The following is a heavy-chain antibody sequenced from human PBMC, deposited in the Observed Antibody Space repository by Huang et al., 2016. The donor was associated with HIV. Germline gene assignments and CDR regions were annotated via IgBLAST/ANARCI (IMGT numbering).Heavy chain of an antibody. V-gene: IGHV1-69*01. CDR3: ARVESRRYYDSSGYYY. Sequence: QVQLVQSGAEVKKPGSSVKVSCKASGGTFSSYAISWGRQAPGQGLGGMGGIIPIFGTANYAQKFQGRVTMTADESTSTAYMELSSLRSEDTAVYYCARVESRRYYDSSGYYYWGQGTLVTVSS. CDR1: GGTFSSYA. CDR2: IIPIFGTA. D-gene: IGHD3-22*01. J-gene: IGHJ4*02.